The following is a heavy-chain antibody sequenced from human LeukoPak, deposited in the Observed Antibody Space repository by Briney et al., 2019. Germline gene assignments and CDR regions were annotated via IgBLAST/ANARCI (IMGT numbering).Heavy chain of an antibody. CDR2: ISSSSSYI. V-gene: IGHV3-21*01. J-gene: IGHJ3*02. CDR3: ARVFVALAYIIRGVREAFDI. Sequence: GGSLRLSCAASGFTFSTYSMNWVRQAPGKGLEWVSSISSSSSYIYYADSVKGRFTISRDNAKNSLYLQMNGLRAEDTAVYYCARVFVALAYIIRGVREAFDIWGQGTMVTVSS. D-gene: IGHD3-10*01. CDR1: GFTFSTYS.